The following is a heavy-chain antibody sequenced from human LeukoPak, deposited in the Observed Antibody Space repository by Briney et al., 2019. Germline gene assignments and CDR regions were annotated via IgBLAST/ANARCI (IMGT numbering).Heavy chain of an antibody. J-gene: IGHJ4*02. CDR3: ARALSYYGSGSYPIDY. Sequence: SETLSLTCTVSGGSISSYYWSWIRQPPGKGLEWIGEIYYSGSTNYNPSLKSRVTMSVDTSKNQFSLKLSSVTAADTAVYYCARALSYYGSGSYPIDYWGQGTLVTVSS. CDR2: IYYSGST. CDR1: GGSISSYY. V-gene: IGHV4-59*01. D-gene: IGHD3-10*01.